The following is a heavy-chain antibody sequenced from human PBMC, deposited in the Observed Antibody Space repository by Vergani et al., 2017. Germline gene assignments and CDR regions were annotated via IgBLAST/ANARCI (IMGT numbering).Heavy chain of an antibody. CDR3: AKEPPGTITLFGYYVMDV. J-gene: IGHJ6*02. CDR1: GFTFSSYG. CDR2: ISYDGSNK. Sequence: QVQLVESGGGVVQPGRSLRLSCAASGFTFSSYGMHWVRQAPGKGLEWVAVISYDGSNKYYADSVKGRFTISRDSSKNTRYLQMNSLRAEDTAVYYCAKEPPGTITLFGYYVMDVWGQGTTVAVSS. V-gene: IGHV3-30*18. D-gene: IGHD3-9*01.